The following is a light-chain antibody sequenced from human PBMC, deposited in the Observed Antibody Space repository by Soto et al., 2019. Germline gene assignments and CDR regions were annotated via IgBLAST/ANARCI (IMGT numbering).Light chain of an antibody. CDR2: DVS. CDR3: SSYTSSSHP. Sequence: QSVLTQPRSVSGSPGQSVTISCTGTSSDVGGYNFVSWYQQFPGKAPKVIIYDVSKRPSGVPDRFSGSKSGNTASLTISGLQAEDEADYYCSSYTSSSHPFGTGTKVTVL. J-gene: IGLJ1*01. V-gene: IGLV2-11*01. CDR1: SSDVGGYNF.